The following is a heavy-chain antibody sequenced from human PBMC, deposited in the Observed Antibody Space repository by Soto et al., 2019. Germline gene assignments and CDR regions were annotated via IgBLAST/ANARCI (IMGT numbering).Heavy chain of an antibody. Sequence: QVQLEESGGNVVQPGRSLRLSCAASGFSFGDYGMHWVRQAPGKGLESVALLSYDGDKEYYADSVKGRFTISRDNSKNTVFLQMNSLRPEDTAVYYCGKDLMGEQWLGVMHYWGQGTLVTVSS. CDR3: GKDLMGEQWLGVMHY. D-gene: IGHD6-19*01. J-gene: IGHJ4*02. CDR1: GFSFGDYG. CDR2: LSYDGDKE. V-gene: IGHV3-30*18.